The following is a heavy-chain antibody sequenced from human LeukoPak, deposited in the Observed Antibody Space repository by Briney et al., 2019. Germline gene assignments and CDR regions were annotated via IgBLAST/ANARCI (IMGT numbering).Heavy chain of an antibody. CDR2: ISAYNGYT. Sequence: ASVKVSCKASGYSFTNYGISWVRQAPGQGLEWMGWISAYNGYTHFAQKFQGRVTMTTDTSTSTAYMELRSLRSDDTAVYYCARGLYCSGGSCPWVYNWFDPWGQGTLVTVSS. D-gene: IGHD2-15*01. CDR3: ARGLYCSGGSCPWVYNWFDP. J-gene: IGHJ5*02. CDR1: GYSFTNYG. V-gene: IGHV1-18*01.